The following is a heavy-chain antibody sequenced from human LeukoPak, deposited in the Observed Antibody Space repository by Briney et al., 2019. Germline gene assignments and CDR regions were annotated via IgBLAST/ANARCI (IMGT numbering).Heavy chain of an antibody. CDR1: GDGVSSNSAA. Sequence: SQTLSLTCALSGDGVSSNSAAWNWVRQSPSRGLEWLGRTYHRSKGYNDYAVFVKSRITINPDTSKNQFSLQLNSVTPEDTAVYYCARVSYDSSGYYEGFHPYYFGYWGQGTLVTVSS. D-gene: IGHD3-22*01. CDR2: TYHRSKGYN. J-gene: IGHJ4*02. V-gene: IGHV6-1*01. CDR3: ARVSYDSSGYYEGFHPYYFGY.